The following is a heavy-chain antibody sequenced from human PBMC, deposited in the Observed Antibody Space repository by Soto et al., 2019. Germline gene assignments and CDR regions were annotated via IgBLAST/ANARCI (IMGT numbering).Heavy chain of an antibody. D-gene: IGHD6-19*01. J-gene: IGHJ4*02. CDR1: GESFSGYY. Sequence: SETLSLTCAVYGESFSGYYWSWIRQPPGKGLEWIGEINHSGSTNYNPSLKSRVTISVDTSKNQFSLKVNSVTAADTAMYYCARITRDSNGRYQHDYWGQGSLVT. CDR3: ARITRDSNGRYQHDY. V-gene: IGHV4-34*01. CDR2: INHSGST.